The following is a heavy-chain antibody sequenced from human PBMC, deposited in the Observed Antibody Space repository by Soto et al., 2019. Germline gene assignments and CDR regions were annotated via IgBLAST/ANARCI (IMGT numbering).Heavy chain of an antibody. V-gene: IGHV3-21*01. CDR3: AREQNDYCGRDAFDV. CDR2: ISSSSSYI. CDR1: GVTFSRYS. D-gene: IGHD4-17*01. J-gene: IGHJ3*01. Sequence: GGSRRLSCAASGVTFSRYSMNWVRQAPGKGLEWVSSISSSSSYIYYADSVKGRFTISRDNAKNSLYLQMNSLRAEDTAAYYCAREQNDYCGRDAFDVWGQGTMVTVSS.